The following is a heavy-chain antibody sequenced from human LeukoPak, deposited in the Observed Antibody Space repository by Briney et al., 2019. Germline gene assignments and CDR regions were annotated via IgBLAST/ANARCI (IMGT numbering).Heavy chain of an antibody. CDR2: IYYSGST. CDR1: GGSISSSTYY. Sequence: PETLSLTCTVSGGSISSSTYYWGWIRQPPGKGLEWIGSIYYSGSTYYNPSLKSRVTMSVDTSKNQFSLKLSSVTAADTAVYYCARLPIYYYGSGSYLSEFDYWGQGTLVTVSS. D-gene: IGHD3-10*01. V-gene: IGHV4-39*01. J-gene: IGHJ4*02. CDR3: ARLPIYYYGSGSYLSEFDY.